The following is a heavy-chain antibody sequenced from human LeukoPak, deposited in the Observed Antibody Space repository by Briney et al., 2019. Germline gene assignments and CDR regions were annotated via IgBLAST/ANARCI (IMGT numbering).Heavy chain of an antibody. CDR2: ISIGSII. Sequence: GGSLRLSCAASGFTFTKYNMNWVRQAPGKGLEWVSIISIGSIIHYADSVKGRFTISRDNAKNSLYLEMHSLRAEDTAVYYCARDQGGGVFDIWGQGTMVTVSS. V-gene: IGHV3-69-1*01. CDR1: GFTFTKYN. CDR3: ARDQGGGVFDI. J-gene: IGHJ3*02. D-gene: IGHD3-16*01.